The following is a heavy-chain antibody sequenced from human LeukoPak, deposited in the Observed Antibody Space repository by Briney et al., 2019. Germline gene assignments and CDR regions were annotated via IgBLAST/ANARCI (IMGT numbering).Heavy chain of an antibody. CDR2: IIPIFTTA. CDR1: GGTFSTYA. V-gene: IGHV1-69*06. D-gene: IGHD6-19*01. CDR3: ARDPYSSGLYYFDY. Sequence: SVKVSCKASGGTFSTYAIHWVRQAPGQGLEWMGGIIPIFTTANYAQKFQGRVTITADKSTSTAYMELSSLRSEDTAVYYCARDPYSSGLYYFDYWGQGTLVTVSS. J-gene: IGHJ4*02.